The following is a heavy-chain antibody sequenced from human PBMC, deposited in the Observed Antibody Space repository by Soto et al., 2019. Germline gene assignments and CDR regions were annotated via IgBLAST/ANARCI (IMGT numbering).Heavy chain of an antibody. CDR2: ISGSGGST. CDR3: AKDLQYYDILTGYYMGGAFDI. V-gene: IGHV3-23*01. J-gene: IGHJ3*02. CDR1: GFTFSSYA. Sequence: GSLRLSCAASGFTFSSYAMSWVRQAPGKGLEWVSAISGSGGSTYYADSVKGRFTISRDNSKNTLYLQMNSLRAEDTAVYYCAKDLQYYDILTGYYMGGAFDIWGQGTMVTVSS. D-gene: IGHD3-9*01.